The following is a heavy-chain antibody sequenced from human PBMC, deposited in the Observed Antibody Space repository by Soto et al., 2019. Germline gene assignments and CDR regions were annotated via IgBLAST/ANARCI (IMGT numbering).Heavy chain of an antibody. CDR3: ARGSSIAGLYYHMDV. D-gene: IGHD6-6*01. V-gene: IGHV4-31*01. J-gene: IGHJ6*02. Sequence: QVQLQESGPELVKPSQTLSLTCTVSGGSISSGGYYWTWIRQHPGKGLETIGYNYYSGITYYNPSHKSPVTIALDTPKNQFSLKQSSVTAADTAVYCCARGSSIAGLYYHMDVWGQGTTVTVPS. CDR2: NYYSGIT. CDR1: GGSISSGGYY.